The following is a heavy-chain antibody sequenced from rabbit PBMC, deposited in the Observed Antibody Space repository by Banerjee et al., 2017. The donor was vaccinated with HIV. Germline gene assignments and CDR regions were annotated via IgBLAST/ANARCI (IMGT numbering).Heavy chain of an antibody. D-gene: IGHD4-1*01. CDR3: ARDLAGFIGWNFDL. CDR1: GFTISCSHC. Sequence: QEQLEESGGGMVQPEGSLELTCNASGFTISCSHCMCWVGQAPGKGLEWIACTNVGHVGVYYTTWAKGLFTIPKTSSTTVTLQITSLTAADTATYFCARDLAGFIGWNFDLWGQGTLVTVS. V-gene: IGHV1S45*01. CDR2: TNVGHVGV. J-gene: IGHJ4*01.